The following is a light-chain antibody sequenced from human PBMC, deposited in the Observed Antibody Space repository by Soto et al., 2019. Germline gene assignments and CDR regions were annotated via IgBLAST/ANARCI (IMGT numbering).Light chain of an antibody. Sequence: QSALTQPASVSGSPGQSVTISCTRTSSDVGSFNFVSWYQQHPGKAPKVVIYEVTNRPSGVSNRFSGSKSGNTASLTISGLQADDEADYYCCSDAGSSTVVFGTGTKLTVL. J-gene: IGLJ1*01. V-gene: IGLV2-23*02. CDR1: SSDVGSFNF. CDR3: CSDAGSSTVV. CDR2: EVT.